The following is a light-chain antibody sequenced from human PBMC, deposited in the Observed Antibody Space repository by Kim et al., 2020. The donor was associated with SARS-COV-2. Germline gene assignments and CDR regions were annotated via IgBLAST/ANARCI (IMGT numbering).Light chain of an antibody. V-gene: IGLV9-49*01. CDR3: GADHGSGSNLVV. Sequence: LTCTLSSGYSNYKVDWYQQRPVKGPRFVMRVGTGGIVGSKGDGIPDRFSVLGSGLNRYLTIKNIQEEDESDYHCGADHGSGSNLVVFGGGTQLTVL. CDR2: VGTGGIVG. CDR1: SGYSNYK. J-gene: IGLJ2*01.